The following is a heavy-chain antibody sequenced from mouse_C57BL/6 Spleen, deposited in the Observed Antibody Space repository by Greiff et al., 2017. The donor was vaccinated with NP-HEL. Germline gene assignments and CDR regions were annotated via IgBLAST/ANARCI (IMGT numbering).Heavy chain of an antibody. CDR2: INPSSGYT. CDR1: GYTFTSYT. V-gene: IGHV1-4*01. Sequence: QVQLQQSGAELARPGASVKMSCKASGYTFTSYTMHWVKQRPGQGLEWIGYINPSSGYTKYNQKFKDKATLTADKSSSTAYMQLSSLTSEDSAVYYCAPHYYGSSYWYFDVWGTGTTVTVSS. J-gene: IGHJ1*03. CDR3: APHYYGSSYWYFDV. D-gene: IGHD1-1*01.